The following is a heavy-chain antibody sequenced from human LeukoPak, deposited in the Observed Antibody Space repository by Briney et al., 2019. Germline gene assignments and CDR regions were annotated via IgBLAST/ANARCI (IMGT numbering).Heavy chain of an antibody. CDR2: IYYSGST. V-gene: IGHV4-39*01. CDR3: ARRGPYCSGGSCYSGNWFDP. Sequence: SETLPLTCTVSGGSISSTSYYWGWIRQPPGKGLEWIGSIYYSGSTYYNPSLKSRVTIFVDTSKNQFSLKLSSVTAADTAVYYCARRGPYCSGGSCYSGNWFDPWGQGTLVTVSS. J-gene: IGHJ5*02. CDR1: GGSISSTSYY. D-gene: IGHD2-15*01.